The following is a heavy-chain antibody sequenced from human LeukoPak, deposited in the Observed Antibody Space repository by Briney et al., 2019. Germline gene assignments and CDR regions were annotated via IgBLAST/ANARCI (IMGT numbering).Heavy chain of an antibody. Sequence: GGSLRLSCAASGFTVSSNYMSWVRQAPGKGLEWVSVIYSGGGTYYADSVKGRFTISRDNSKNTLYLQMNSLRAEDTAVYYCARDRGGSGWFDYWGQGTLVTVSS. D-gene: IGHD6-19*01. CDR1: GFTVSSNY. CDR2: IYSGGGT. V-gene: IGHV3-66*01. CDR3: ARDRGGSGWFDY. J-gene: IGHJ4*02.